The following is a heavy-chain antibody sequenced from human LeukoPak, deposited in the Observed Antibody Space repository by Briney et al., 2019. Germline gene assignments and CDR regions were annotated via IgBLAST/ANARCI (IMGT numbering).Heavy chain of an antibody. Sequence: GGSLRLSCAASGFTFNSYWMSWVRQAPGKGLEWVATIKQDGSEKDFVDSVKGRFTISRDNAKNSLYLQMNSLRAEDTAPYYCARVGYYYHYWGQGTLVTVSS. J-gene: IGHJ4*02. V-gene: IGHV3-7*01. CDR3: ARVGYYYHY. D-gene: IGHD3-22*01. CDR1: GFTFNSYW. CDR2: IKQDGSEK.